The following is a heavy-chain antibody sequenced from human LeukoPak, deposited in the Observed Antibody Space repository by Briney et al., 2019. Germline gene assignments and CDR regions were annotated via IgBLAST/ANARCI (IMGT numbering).Heavy chain of an antibody. V-gene: IGHV4-31*03. J-gene: IGHJ6*02. CDR3: ARDEAIFGAGYYYGIDG. CDR1: GGSISSGGHY. D-gene: IGHD3-3*01. Sequence: SQTLSLTCIVSGGSISSGGHYWSWIRQHPGKGLEWIGYINYSGSTYYNPSLKSRVTISVDTSQNQFSLKLSSVTAADTAVYYWARDEAIFGAGYYYGIDGWGQGTTGTVSS. CDR2: INYSGST.